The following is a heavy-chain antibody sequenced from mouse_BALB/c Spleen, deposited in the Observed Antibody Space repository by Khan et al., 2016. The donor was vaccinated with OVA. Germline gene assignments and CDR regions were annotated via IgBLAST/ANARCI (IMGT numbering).Heavy chain of an antibody. CDR3: ARKSTRASY. CDR2: INPSSGYT. CDR1: GYTFTSYT. Sequence: LEVSGAELVKPGASVKMSCKASGYTFTSYTMHWVKQRPGQGLEWIGYINPSSGYTKYNQKFKDKATLTADKSSSTAYMQLSSLTSEDSAVYYWARKSTRASYWGQGTTLTVSS. D-gene: IGHD3-1*01. V-gene: IGHV1-4*01. J-gene: IGHJ2*01.